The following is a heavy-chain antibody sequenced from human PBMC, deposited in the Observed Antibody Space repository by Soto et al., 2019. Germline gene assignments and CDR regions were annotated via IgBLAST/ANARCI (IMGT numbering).Heavy chain of an antibody. J-gene: IGHJ3*02. V-gene: IGHV3-33*01. CDR2: IWYDGSNK. Sequence: GGSLRLSCAASGFTFSSYGMHWVRQAPGKGLEWVAVIWYDGSNKYYADSVKGRFTISRDNSKNTLYLQMNSLRAEDTAVYYCASLPIGVVAASGEAFDIWGQGTMVTVSS. CDR1: GFTFSSYG. CDR3: ASLPIGVVAASGEAFDI. D-gene: IGHD2-15*01.